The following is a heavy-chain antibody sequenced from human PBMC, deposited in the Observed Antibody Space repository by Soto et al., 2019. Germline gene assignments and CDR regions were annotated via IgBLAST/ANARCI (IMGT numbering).Heavy chain of an antibody. Sequence: APVKVSCQASGGTFSSNAISWVRQAPGQGPEWMGGIIPMFGEAIYAQKWHGRVTVTEDTVTGTAYMELRGLKSDDTAVYYCATPPPVRGAMITNINFDLWGQGTPVTVSS. CDR1: GGTFSSNA. V-gene: IGHV1-69*06. J-gene: IGHJ4*02. D-gene: IGHD3-10*01. CDR3: ATPPPVRGAMITNINFDL. CDR2: IIPMFGEA.